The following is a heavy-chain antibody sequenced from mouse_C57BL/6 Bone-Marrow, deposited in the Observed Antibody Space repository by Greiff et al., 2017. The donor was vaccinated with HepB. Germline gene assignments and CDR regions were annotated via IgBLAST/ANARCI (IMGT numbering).Heavy chain of an antibody. D-gene: IGHD1-1*01. V-gene: IGHV1-85*01. CDR1: GYTFTSYD. J-gene: IGHJ1*03. CDR2: IYPRDGST. CDR3: ARDTTVVARYFDV. Sequence: QVQLQQSGPELVKPGASVKLSCKASGYTFTSYDINWVKQRPGQGLEWIGWIYPRDGSTKYNEKFKGKATLTVDTSSSTAYMELRSLTSEDSAVYFCARDTTVVARYFDVWGTGTTVTVSS.